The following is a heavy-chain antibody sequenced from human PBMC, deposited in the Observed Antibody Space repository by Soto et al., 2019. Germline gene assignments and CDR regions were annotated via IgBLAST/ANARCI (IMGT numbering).Heavy chain of an antibody. CDR1: GFSLRTSGVG. V-gene: IGHV2-5*02. CDR2: IYWDDYK. D-gene: IGHD4-17*01. CDR3: ARYGDYTRRWFEP. Sequence: QITLKESGPTLGKPTQTLTLTCTFSGFSLRTSGVGVGWIRQPPRKALQWLALIYWDDYKRYSPSLKSRLTITMDNAKNQVVLTMTNMDPMDTATYYCARYGDYTRRWFEPWGQGTLVTVS. J-gene: IGHJ5*02.